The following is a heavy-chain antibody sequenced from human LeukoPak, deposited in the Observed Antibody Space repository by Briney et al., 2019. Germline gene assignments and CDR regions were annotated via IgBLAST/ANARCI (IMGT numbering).Heavy chain of an antibody. D-gene: IGHD5-12*01. CDR2: INTDGSST. CDR3: ARVVYVDPSLYYFDY. J-gene: IGHJ4*02. CDR1: GFTFSSYW. V-gene: IGHV3-74*01. Sequence: TGGSLRLSSAASGFTFSSYWMHWVRQAPGKGLVWVSRINTDGSSTSYADSVKGRFTISRDNAKNTLYLQMNSLRAEDTAVYYCARVVYVDPSLYYFDYWGQGTLVTVSS.